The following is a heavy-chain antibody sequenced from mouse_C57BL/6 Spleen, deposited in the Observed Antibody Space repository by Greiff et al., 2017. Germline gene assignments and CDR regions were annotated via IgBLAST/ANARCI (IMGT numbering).Heavy chain of an antibody. CDR1: GYTFTSYG. Sequence: VQLQQSGAELARPGASVKLSCKASGYTFTSYGISWVKQRTGQGLEWIGEIYPRSGNTYYNEKFKGKATLTADKSSSTAYMELRSLTSEDSAVYFCARRLYYGSSSYAMDYWGQGTSVTVSS. V-gene: IGHV1-81*01. CDR3: ARRLYYGSSSYAMDY. CDR2: IYPRSGNT. J-gene: IGHJ4*01. D-gene: IGHD1-1*01.